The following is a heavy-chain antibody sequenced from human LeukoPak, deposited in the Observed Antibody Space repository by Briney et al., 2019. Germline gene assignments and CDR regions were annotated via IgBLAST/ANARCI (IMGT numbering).Heavy chain of an antibody. D-gene: IGHD6-13*01. J-gene: IGHJ4*02. CDR3: ARGVYIVAAQYGY. CDR1: GGSISSYY. Sequence: PSETLSLTCTVSGGSISSYYWSWIRQPAGKGLEWIGYIYYSGTTNYNPSLKSRVTISVDTSKNQFSLKLSSVTAAGTAVYYCARGVYIVAAQYGYWGQGTLVTVSS. V-gene: IGHV4-59*01. CDR2: IYYSGTT.